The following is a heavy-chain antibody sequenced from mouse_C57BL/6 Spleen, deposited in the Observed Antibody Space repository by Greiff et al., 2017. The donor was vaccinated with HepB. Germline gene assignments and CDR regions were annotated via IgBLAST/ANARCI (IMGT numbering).Heavy chain of an antibody. CDR1: GYAFSSSW. CDR3: ARSRYYGSSWDY. V-gene: IGHV1-82*01. Sequence: QVQLQQSGPELVKPGASVKISCKASGYAFSSSWMNWVKQRPGKGLEWIGRIYPGDGDTNYNGKFKGKATLTADKSSSTAYMQLSSLTSEDSAVYFCARSRYYGSSWDYWGQGTTLTVSS. CDR2: IYPGDGDT. D-gene: IGHD1-1*01. J-gene: IGHJ2*01.